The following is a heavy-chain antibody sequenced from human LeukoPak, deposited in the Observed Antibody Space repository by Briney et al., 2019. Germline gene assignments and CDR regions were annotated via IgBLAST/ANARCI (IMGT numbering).Heavy chain of an antibody. V-gene: IGHV3-21*01. J-gene: IGHJ4*02. D-gene: IGHD3-22*01. CDR1: GFTFSSYS. CDR3: AKDGYYYDSSGPSLLSYFDY. CDR2: ISSSSSYI. Sequence: GGSLRLSCAASGFTFSSYSMNWVRRAPGKGLEWVSSISSSSSYIYYADSVKGRFTISRDNAKNSLYLQMNSLRAEDTAVYYCAKDGYYYDSSGPSLLSYFDYWGQGTLVTVSS.